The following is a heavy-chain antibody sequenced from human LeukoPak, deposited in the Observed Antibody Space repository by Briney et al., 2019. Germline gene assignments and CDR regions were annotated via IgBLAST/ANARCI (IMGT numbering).Heavy chain of an antibody. J-gene: IGHJ4*02. CDR3: ARNKKGDRYTYGHDY. V-gene: IGHV3-21*01. CDR2: INSYSSDI. D-gene: IGHD5-18*01. CDR1: GFTFSSYS. Sequence: GGSLRLSCATSGFTFSSYSMTWVRQAPGKGLDWVSSINSYSSDIYYADSVKGRSTISRNNAKNSLYLQMNSLRAEDRAVYYCARNKKGDRYTYGHDYWGQGTLVTVSS.